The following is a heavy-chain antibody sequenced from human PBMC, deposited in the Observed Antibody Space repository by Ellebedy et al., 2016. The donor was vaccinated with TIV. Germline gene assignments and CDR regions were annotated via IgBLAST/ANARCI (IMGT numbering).Heavy chain of an antibody. CDR3: ARGPYDSSGYLFGHADY. Sequence: SVKVSCXASGGTFSSYAISWVRQAPGQGLEWMGGIIPIFGTANYAQKFQGRVTITADKSTSTAYMELSSLRSEDTAVYYCARGPYDSSGYLFGHADYWGQGTLVTVSS. CDR1: GGTFSSYA. J-gene: IGHJ4*02. V-gene: IGHV1-69*06. CDR2: IIPIFGTA. D-gene: IGHD3-22*01.